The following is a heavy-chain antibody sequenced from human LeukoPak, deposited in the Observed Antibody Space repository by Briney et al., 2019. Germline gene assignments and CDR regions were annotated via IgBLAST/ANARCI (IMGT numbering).Heavy chain of an antibody. CDR3: ATWACGSCYGDAFDI. V-gene: IGHV5-51*01. CDR1: GYSFTSYW. CDR2: IYPGDSDT. J-gene: IGHJ3*02. D-gene: IGHD2-15*01. Sequence: GESLKISCKGSGYSFTSYWIGWVRQMPGKGLEWMGIIYPGDSDTRYSPSFQGQVTISADKSISTAYLQWSSLKASDTAMYYCATWACGSCYGDAFDIWGQGTMVTVSS.